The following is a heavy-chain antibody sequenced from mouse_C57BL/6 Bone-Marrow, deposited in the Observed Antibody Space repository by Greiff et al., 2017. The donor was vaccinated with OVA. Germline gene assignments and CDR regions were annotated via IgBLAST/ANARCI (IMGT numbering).Heavy chain of an antibody. V-gene: IGHV5-16*01. CDR2: INYDGSST. Sequence: EVKLVESEAGLVQPGSSMKLSCTASGFTFSDYYMAWVRQVPDTGLEWVANINYDGSSTYYLDSLKSRFIISRDTAKNILYLQMSSLKSEDTATYYGARVITTVPAVDYWGRGTAVTVSA. D-gene: IGHD1-1*01. CDR1: GFTFSDYY. J-gene: IGHJ4*01. CDR3: ARVITTVPAVDY.